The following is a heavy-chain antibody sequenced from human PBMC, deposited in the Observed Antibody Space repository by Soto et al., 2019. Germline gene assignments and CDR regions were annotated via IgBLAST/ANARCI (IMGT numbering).Heavy chain of an antibody. CDR2: IKQDESER. CDR1: GFTFSSHW. J-gene: IGHJ6*02. D-gene: IGHD3-22*01. CDR3: ARGIVVDGPGWDYFYGLDV. V-gene: IGHV3-7*03. Sequence: EVQLVESGGGLVQPGGSLRLSCAASGFTFSSHWMTWVRQAPGKGLEWVANIKQDESERNYVDSVQGRFTISRDNAKNALDLQMNSLRVDDTAVYFCARGIVVDGPGWDYFYGLDVWGQGTTVTVSS.